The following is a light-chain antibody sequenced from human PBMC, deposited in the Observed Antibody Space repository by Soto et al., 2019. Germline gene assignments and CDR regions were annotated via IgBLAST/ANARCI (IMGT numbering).Light chain of an antibody. V-gene: IGLV2-14*01. Sequence: QSALTQPASVSGSPGQSITISCTGTSSDVGGYNYVSWYQQHPGKAPKLMIYEVSNRPSGVSNRFSGSKSGNTASLTISGLLAEDVAAYYSSSYTSSSIDYVFGTGTKLTVL. CDR3: SSYTSSSIDYV. CDR2: EVS. CDR1: SSDVGGYNY. J-gene: IGLJ1*01.